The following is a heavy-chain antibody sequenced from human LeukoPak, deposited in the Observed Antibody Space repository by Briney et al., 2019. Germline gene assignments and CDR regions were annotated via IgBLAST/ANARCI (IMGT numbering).Heavy chain of an antibody. CDR3: ARDGAYCGGDCYTAPYY. J-gene: IGHJ4*02. V-gene: IGHV3-7*01. Sequence: GGSLRLSCAASGFTFSSYWMSWVRQAPGKGLEWVANIKQDGSEKYYVDSVKGRFTISRDNAKNSLYLQMNSLRAEDTAVYYCARDGAYCGGDCYTAPYYWGQGTLVTVSP. CDR2: IKQDGSEK. CDR1: GFTFSSYW. D-gene: IGHD2-21*02.